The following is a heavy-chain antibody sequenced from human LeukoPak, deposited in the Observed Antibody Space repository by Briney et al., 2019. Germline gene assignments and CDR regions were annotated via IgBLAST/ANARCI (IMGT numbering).Heavy chain of an antibody. CDR1: GFTFSSYA. D-gene: IGHD1-14*01. Sequence: GGPLRLSCAASGFTFSSYAMSWVRQAPGKGLEWVSAISGSGGSTYYADSVKGRFTISRDNAKNSLYLQMNSLRVEDTAVYYCARGNPGVYWGRGTLVTVSS. CDR3: ARGNPGVY. J-gene: IGHJ4*02. V-gene: IGHV3-23*01. CDR2: ISGSGGST.